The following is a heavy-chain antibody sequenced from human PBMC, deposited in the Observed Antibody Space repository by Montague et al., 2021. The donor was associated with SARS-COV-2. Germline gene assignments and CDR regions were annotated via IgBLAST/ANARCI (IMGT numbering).Heavy chain of an antibody. CDR2: IDHSGNT. CDR3: ARSQDCSTTSCHFDY. J-gene: IGHJ4*02. Sequence: SETLSLTCAVYGGSFSPYYWAWIRQSPGKGLEWIGNIDHSGNTNYNPSLKSRVTISVDTSKNQFSLKLSSVTAADTAVYYCARSQDCSTTSCHFDYWGQGTLVTVSS. V-gene: IGHV4-34*01. CDR1: GGSFSPYY. D-gene: IGHD2-2*01.